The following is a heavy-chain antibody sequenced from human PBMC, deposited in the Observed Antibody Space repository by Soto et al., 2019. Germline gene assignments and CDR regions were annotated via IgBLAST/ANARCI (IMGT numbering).Heavy chain of an antibody. Sequence: SETLSLTCAVSGGSISTGGYSWSWIRHPPGKGLEWIGYIYYSGSTYYNPSLKSRVTISVDTSKNQFSLKLSSVTAADTAVYYCARVSGIYYYGMDVWGQGTTVTVS. CDR1: GGSISTGGYS. D-gene: IGHD3-10*01. J-gene: IGHJ6*02. CDR2: IYYSGST. CDR3: ARVSGIYYYGMDV. V-gene: IGHV4-30-2*01.